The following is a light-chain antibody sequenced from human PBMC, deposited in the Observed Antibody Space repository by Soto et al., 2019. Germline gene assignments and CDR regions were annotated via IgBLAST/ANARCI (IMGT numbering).Light chain of an antibody. V-gene: IGKV1-9*01. J-gene: IGKJ3*01. Sequence: IQLTQSPSSLSASVGDRFTITCRASQVISSYVAWYQQKPGKAPKLLIYAASTLQSGVTSRFSGSGSGTEFNLTISRLQPADYANYYCQQLNRYPPFSFGPGTKVDIK. CDR1: QVISSY. CDR3: QQLNRYPPFS. CDR2: AAS.